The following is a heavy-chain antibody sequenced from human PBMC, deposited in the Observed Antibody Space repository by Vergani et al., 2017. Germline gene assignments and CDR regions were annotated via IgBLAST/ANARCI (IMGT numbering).Heavy chain of an antibody. CDR1: GGSISSGGYS. D-gene: IGHD3-3*01. V-gene: IGHV4-30-2*01. J-gene: IGHJ3*02. Sequence: QVQLQESGSGLVKPSQTLSLTCAVSGGSISSGGYSWSWIRQPPGKGLEWIGYIYHSGSTYYNPSLKSRVTISVDRSKNQFSLKLSSVTAADTAVYYCARGTTIFGSNAFDIWGQGTMVTVSS. CDR2: IYHSGST. CDR3: ARGTTIFGSNAFDI.